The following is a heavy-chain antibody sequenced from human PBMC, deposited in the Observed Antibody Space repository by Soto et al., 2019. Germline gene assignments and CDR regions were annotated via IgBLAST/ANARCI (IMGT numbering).Heavy chain of an antibody. V-gene: IGHV6-1*01. CDR2: TYYRSRWYN. CDR1: GDSVSSKSAA. CDR3: AGTTSLQWYYMDV. D-gene: IGHD1-7*01. Sequence: PSQTLSLTCAISGDSVSSKSAAWNCIRQCPSRGLEWLGRTYYRSRWYNDYAVSVKSRITVNPDTSKNQFSLHLNSVTPEDTAVYYGAGTTSLQWYYMDVWDKGTTVTVSS. J-gene: IGHJ6*03.